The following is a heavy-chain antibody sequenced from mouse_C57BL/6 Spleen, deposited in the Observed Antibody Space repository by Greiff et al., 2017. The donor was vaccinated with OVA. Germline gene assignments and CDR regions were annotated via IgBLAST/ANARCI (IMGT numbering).Heavy chain of an antibody. Sequence: VKLQQPGAELVRPGSSVKLSCKASGYTFTSYWMHWVKQRPIQGLEWIGNIDPSDSETHYNQKFKDKATLTVDKSSSTAYMQLSSLTSEDSAVYYCARGGDGSRSFDVWGTGTTVTVSS. CDR3: ARGGDGSRSFDV. D-gene: IGHD1-1*01. J-gene: IGHJ1*03. V-gene: IGHV1-52*01. CDR1: GYTFTSYW. CDR2: IDPSDSET.